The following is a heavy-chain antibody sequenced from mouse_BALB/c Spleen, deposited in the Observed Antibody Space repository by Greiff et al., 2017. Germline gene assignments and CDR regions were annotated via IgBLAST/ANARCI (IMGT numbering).Heavy chain of an antibody. V-gene: IGHV5-6-5*01. J-gene: IGHJ2*01. CDR2: ISSGGST. CDR1: GFTFSSYA. Sequence: DVKLVESGGGLVKPGGSLKLSCAASGFTFSSYAMSWVRQTPEKRLEWVASISSGGSTYYPDSVKGRFTISRDNARNILYLQMSSLRSEDTAMYYCARGPYYYGSSLGYWGQGTTLTVSS. CDR3: ARGPYYYGSSLGY. D-gene: IGHD1-1*01.